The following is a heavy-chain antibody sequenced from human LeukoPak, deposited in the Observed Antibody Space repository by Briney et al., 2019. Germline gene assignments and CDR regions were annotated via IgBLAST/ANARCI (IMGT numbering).Heavy chain of an antibody. V-gene: IGHV4-30-2*01. CDR3: ARDRGTPNWYFDL. CDR2: IYHSGST. CDR1: GGSISSGGYS. Sequence: SQTLSLTCAVPGGSISSGGYSWSWIRQPPGKGLEWIGYIYHSGSTYYNPSLKSRVTISVDRSKNQFSLKVSSVTAADTAVYYCARDRGTPNWYFDLWGRGTLVTVSS. D-gene: IGHD1-14*01. J-gene: IGHJ2*01.